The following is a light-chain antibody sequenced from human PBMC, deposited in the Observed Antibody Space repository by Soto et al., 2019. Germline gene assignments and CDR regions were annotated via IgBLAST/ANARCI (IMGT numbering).Light chain of an antibody. CDR3: QQRYNWPPLT. V-gene: IGKV3-11*01. J-gene: IGKJ4*01. CDR2: DAS. CDR1: QSVGSY. Sequence: EIVLTQSPATLSMSPGERATLSCRASQSVGSYLAWYQQKPGQAPRLLIYDASSRATGIPARFSGSGSGTDFTLTISSLEPEDVALYYCQQRYNWPPLTFGGGTKVEIK.